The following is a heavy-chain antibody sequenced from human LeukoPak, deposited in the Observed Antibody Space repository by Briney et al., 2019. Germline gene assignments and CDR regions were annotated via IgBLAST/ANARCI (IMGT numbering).Heavy chain of an antibody. V-gene: IGHV3-21*01. J-gene: IGHJ4*02. CDR3: ARAYCSSTRCSDYFDY. D-gene: IGHD2-2*01. Sequence: GGALRLSCAASGFTFDSYGMNWVRQAPGKGLEWISYISSSSTYIYYADSVRGRFTISSDNAKNSLYLQMNSLNAEDTAVYYCARAYCSSTRCSDYFDYWGQGTLVTVSS. CDR1: GFTFDSYG. CDR2: ISSSSTYI.